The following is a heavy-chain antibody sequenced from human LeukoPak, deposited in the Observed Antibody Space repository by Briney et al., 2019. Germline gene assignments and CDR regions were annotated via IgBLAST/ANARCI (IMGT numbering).Heavy chain of an antibody. Sequence: PGGSLRLSCAASGFTFSTYGMHWVRQTPGKGLEWVAVISYDGSNKYYTDSVKGRFTISRDNSKNTLYLQMNRLRAEDTAVYFCTKPYTLVHVGYNSTWHYFADWGQGTLVIVSS. CDR1: GFTFSTYG. V-gene: IGHV3-30*18. CDR2: ISYDGSNK. CDR3: TKPYTLVHVGYNSTWHYFAD. J-gene: IGHJ4*02. D-gene: IGHD6-13*01.